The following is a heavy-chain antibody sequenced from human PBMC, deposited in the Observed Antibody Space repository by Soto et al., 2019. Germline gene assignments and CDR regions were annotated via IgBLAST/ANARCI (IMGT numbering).Heavy chain of an antibody. J-gene: IGHJ4*02. V-gene: IGHV1-69*02. CDR1: GATFTFYS. CDR3: ASSYGSGYRAFDY. Sequence: QVQLVQSGAEVKKPGSSVRVSCKASGATFTFYSINWVRQAPGLGLEWMGRINPILSMSNYAQRFQGRVTMTADKSTSTAYMELSSLRSEGTAMYYCASSYGSGYRAFDYWGQGALVTVSS. D-gene: IGHD3-10*01. CDR2: INPILSMS.